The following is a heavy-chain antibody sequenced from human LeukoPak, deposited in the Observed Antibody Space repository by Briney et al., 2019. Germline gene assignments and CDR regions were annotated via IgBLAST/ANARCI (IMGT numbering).Heavy chain of an antibody. Sequence: SETLSLTCTVSGGSIRNSNYNWGWIRQPPGKGLECIGSIHYTGSTYYNPSLKSRVTISVDTSKNQFSLKLSSVTAADTAVYYCARDRSRGYSFNWFDPWGQGTLVTVSS. CDR2: IHYTGST. V-gene: IGHV4-39*07. CDR1: GGSIRNSNYN. D-gene: IGHD5-18*01. J-gene: IGHJ5*02. CDR3: ARDRSRGYSFNWFDP.